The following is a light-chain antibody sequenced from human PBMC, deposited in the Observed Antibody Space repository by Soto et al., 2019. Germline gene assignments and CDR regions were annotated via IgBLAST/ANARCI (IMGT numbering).Light chain of an antibody. Sequence: DIQMTQSPATLSASVGDSVTITCRASQSIESWLAWYQQKPGKAPKFLIHRASSLKSGVPSRFSGSGSGTEFTLTISRLQPDDFATYYCQQYKSYPWTCGQGTKVEIK. CDR3: QQYKSYPWT. CDR1: QSIESW. J-gene: IGKJ1*01. CDR2: RAS. V-gene: IGKV1-5*03.